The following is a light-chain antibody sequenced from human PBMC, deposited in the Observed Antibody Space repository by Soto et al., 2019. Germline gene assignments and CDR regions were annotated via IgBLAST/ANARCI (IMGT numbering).Light chain of an antibody. V-gene: IGKV1-9*01. Sequence: DIQLTQFPSFVSASVGDRVAITCRASQDIIANLVWYRQKPGKAPYLLIFDASKLQTGVPSRFSGSGYGTDFTLTINSLQPEDVATYYCQHINSFPLTFGGGTKVEVK. CDR2: DAS. CDR3: QHINSFPLT. J-gene: IGKJ4*01. CDR1: QDIIAN.